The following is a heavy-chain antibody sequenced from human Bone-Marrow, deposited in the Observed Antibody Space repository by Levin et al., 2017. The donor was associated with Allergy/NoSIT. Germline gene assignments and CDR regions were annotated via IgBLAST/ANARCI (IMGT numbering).Heavy chain of an antibody. CDR3: ARNPGGTTGTTLGFDY. V-gene: IGHV1-3*01. CDR1: GYVFNKFA. Sequence: ASVKVSCKAAGYVFNKFAIHWVRQAPGQGLEWMGWINAGAGNTRYSQKFQDRVTITRDTTANIVYMEVSRLTSEDTAVYFCARNPGGTTGTTLGFDYWGQGTLVTVSS. J-gene: IGHJ4*02. CDR2: INAGAGNT. D-gene: IGHD1-1*01.